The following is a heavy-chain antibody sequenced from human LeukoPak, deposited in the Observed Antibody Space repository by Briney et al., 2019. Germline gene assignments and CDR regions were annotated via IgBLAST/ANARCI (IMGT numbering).Heavy chain of an antibody. CDR1: GYTFTSYG. CDR2: ISAYNGNT. Sequence: GASVKVSCKASGYTFTSYGISWVRQAPGQGLEWMGWISAYNGNTNYAQKLQGKVTMTTDTSTSTACMELRSLRSDDTAVYYCARASIFGVVMNEYFQHWGQGTLVTVSS. V-gene: IGHV1-18*01. CDR3: ARASIFGVVMNEYFQH. D-gene: IGHD3-3*01. J-gene: IGHJ1*01.